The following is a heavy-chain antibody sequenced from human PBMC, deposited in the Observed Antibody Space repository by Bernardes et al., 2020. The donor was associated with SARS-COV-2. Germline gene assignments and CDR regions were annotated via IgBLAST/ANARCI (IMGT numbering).Heavy chain of an antibody. D-gene: IGHD6-19*01. J-gene: IGHJ3*02. Sequence: SETLSLTCTVSGGSISSYYWSWSQQPPGKGLEWIGYIYCSGSTYYNPSLKSRVTISVDTSKNQFSLKLSSLTAADTAVYYCARGSGGSGWYGGAFDIWGQGTMVTVSS. CDR2: IYCSGST. CDR1: GGSISSYY. CDR3: ARGSGGSGWYGGAFDI. V-gene: IGHV4-59*12.